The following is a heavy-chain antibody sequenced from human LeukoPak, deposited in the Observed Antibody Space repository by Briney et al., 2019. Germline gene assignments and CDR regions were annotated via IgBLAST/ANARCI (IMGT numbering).Heavy chain of an antibody. J-gene: IGHJ4*02. CDR1: AFNFTAYW. CDR2: INIDGTTT. D-gene: IGHD2-8*01. CDR3: AVSNGGCGL. V-gene: IGHV3-74*01. Sequence: PGGSLRLSCASSAFNFTAYWMHCVHQDPRQGLLWVARINIDGTTTNYADSVEGGLTISKDNDKSMLFLQMNSLRAENTAVYFCAVSNGGCGLWGQGALVTVSS.